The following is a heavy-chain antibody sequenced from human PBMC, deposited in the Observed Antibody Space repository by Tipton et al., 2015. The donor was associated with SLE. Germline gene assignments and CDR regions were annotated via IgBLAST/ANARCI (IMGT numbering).Heavy chain of an antibody. CDR3: ARVGGYSSPRYTDS. CDR1: GGTFSSYA. J-gene: IGHJ4*02. Sequence: QSGPEVKKPGSSVKVSCKASGGTFSSYAISWVRQAPGQGLEWMGGIIPILGIANYAQKFQGRVTITTDESTSTAYMELSSLRSEDTAVYYGARVGGYSSPRYTDSWGQGTLVTVSS. D-gene: IGHD6-13*01. CDR2: IIPILGIA. V-gene: IGHV1-69*05.